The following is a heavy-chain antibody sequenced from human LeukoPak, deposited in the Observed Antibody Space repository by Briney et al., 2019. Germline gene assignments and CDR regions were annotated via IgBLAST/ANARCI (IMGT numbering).Heavy chain of an antibody. CDR2: IYHSGST. CDR3: AREGSSWYYFDY. CDR1: GGSISSGGYY. V-gene: IGHV4-30-2*01. Sequence: SETLSLTCTVSGGSISSGGYYWSWIRQPPGKGLEWIGYIGYIYHSGSTYYNPSLKSRATISVDTSKNQFSLKLNSVTAADTAVYYCAREGSSWYYFDYWGQGTLVTVSS. J-gene: IGHJ4*02. D-gene: IGHD6-13*01.